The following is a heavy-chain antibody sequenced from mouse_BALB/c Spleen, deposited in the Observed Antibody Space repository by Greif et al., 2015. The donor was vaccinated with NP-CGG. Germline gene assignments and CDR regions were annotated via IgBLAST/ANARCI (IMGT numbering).Heavy chain of an antibody. D-gene: IGHD1-1*01. J-gene: IGHJ1*01. Sequence: QVQLQQPGAELAKPGASVKMSCKASGYTFTSYWMHWVKQRPGQGLEWIGYINPSTGYTEYNQKFKDKATLTADKSSSTAYMQLSSLTSGDSAVYYCARSYEGYFDVWGAGTTVTVSS. CDR1: GYTFTSYW. V-gene: IGHV1-7*01. CDR2: INPSTGYT. CDR3: ARSYEGYFDV.